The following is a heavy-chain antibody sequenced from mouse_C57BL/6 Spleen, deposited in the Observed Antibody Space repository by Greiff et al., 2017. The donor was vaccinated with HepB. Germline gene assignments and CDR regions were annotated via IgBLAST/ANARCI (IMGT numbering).Heavy chain of an antibody. Sequence: QVQLQQPGAELVKPGASVKLSCKASGYTFTSYWMQWVKQRPGQGLEWIGEIDPSDSYTNYNQKFKGKATLTVDTSSSTAYMQLSSLTSEDSAVYYGARRGRSGYESWYFDVWGTGTTVTVSS. J-gene: IGHJ1*03. CDR3: ARRGRSGYESWYFDV. D-gene: IGHD3-2*02. CDR2: IDPSDSYT. V-gene: IGHV1-50*01. CDR1: GYTFTSYW.